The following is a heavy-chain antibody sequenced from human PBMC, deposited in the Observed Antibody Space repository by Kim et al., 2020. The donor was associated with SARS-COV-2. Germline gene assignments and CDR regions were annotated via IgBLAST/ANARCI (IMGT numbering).Heavy chain of an antibody. V-gene: IGHV1-18*01. J-gene: IGHJ6*02. Sequence: ASVKVSCKASGYTFTSYGISWVRQAPGQGLEWMGWISAYNGNTNYAQKLQGRVTMTTDTSTSTAYMELRSRKSDDTAVDYCARGYGSGSSTYYYYYGMDVGGQGTTDTVSS. CDR2: ISAYNGNT. CDR1: GYTFTSYG. D-gene: IGHD3-10*01. CDR3: ARGYGSGSSTYYYYYGMDV.